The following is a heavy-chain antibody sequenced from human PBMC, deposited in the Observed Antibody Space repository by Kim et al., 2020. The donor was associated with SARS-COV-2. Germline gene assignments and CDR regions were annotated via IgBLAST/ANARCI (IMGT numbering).Heavy chain of an antibody. D-gene: IGHD3-22*01. J-gene: IGHJ4*02. CDR3: TLSSEGYSFDY. CDR2: INTKTGNP. CDR1: GYTFTSYG. V-gene: IGHV7-4-1*02. Sequence: ASVKVSCKASGYTFTSYGINWVRQAPGQGLEWMGWINTKTGNPEYAQGFSGRFVFSSDTSASPAYLQINSLKTEDSVVYYCTLSSEGYSFDYWGQGTLV.